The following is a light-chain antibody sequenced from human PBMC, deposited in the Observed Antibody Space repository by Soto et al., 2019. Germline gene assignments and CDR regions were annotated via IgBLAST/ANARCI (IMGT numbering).Light chain of an antibody. CDR2: GAS. CDR3: QQYGSSSYT. Sequence: EIVLTQSPGTLSLSPGERATLSCRASQSVSSTYLGWYQQKPGQAPRLLIYGASSRATGIADRFSGSWSGTDFTLTISRLEPEDVAVYYCQQYGSSSYTFGQGTKLEIK. CDR1: QSVSSTY. J-gene: IGKJ2*01. V-gene: IGKV3-20*01.